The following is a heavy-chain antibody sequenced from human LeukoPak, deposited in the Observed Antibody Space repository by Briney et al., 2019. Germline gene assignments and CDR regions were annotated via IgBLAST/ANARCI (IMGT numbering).Heavy chain of an antibody. J-gene: IGHJ4*02. D-gene: IGHD6-13*01. CDR2: IYTSGST. CDR1: GGSISSYY. V-gene: IGHV4-4*07. CDR3: ARSAVAAAVHYFDY. Sequence: SETLSLTCTVSGGSISSYYWSWIRQPAGKGLEWIGRIYTSGSTNCNPSLKRRVTISVDTSKNQFSLKLSSVTAADTAVYYCARSAVAAAVHYFDYWGQGTLVTVSS.